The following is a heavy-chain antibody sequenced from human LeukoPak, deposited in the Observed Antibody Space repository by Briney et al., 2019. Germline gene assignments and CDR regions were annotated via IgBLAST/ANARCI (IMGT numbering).Heavy chain of an antibody. CDR3: ARDLPRYCSSTSCYRGFDY. CDR1: GGSFSGYY. D-gene: IGHD2-2*01. V-gene: IGHV4-34*01. J-gene: IGHJ4*02. CDR2: INHSGST. Sequence: PSETLSLTCAVYGGSFSGYYWSWIRQPPGKGLEWIGEINHSGSTNYNPSLKSRVTISVDTSKNQFSLKLSSVTAADTAVYYCARDLPRYCSSTSCYRGFDYWGQGTLVTVSS.